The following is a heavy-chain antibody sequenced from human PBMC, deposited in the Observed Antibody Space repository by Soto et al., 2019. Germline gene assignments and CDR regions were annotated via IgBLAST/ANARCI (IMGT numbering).Heavy chain of an antibody. V-gene: IGHV1-69*02. D-gene: IGHD5-12*01. CDR3: ARSSSRDGYHHGGFDP. Sequence: QVQLVQSGAEVKKPGSSVKVSCKASGGTFSSYTISWVRQAPGQGLEWMGRIIPLLGIAIYAQTFQGRITITADKSTSTAYMELSSLRSEDTAVYYCARSSSRDGYHHGGFDPWGQGTLVTVSA. CDR2: IIPLLGIA. CDR1: GGTFSSYT. J-gene: IGHJ5*02.